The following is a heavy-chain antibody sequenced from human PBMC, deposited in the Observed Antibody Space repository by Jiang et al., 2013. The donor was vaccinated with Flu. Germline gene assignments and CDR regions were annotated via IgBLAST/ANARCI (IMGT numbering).Heavy chain of an antibody. Sequence: GAEVKKPGESLKISCKGSGFSFTTYWIGWVRQMPGKGLEWMGIIYPSDSSTRYSPSFQGQVTISADNSISTAYLQWSGLKASDTAIYYCISGPRDGYNYRGPDYWGQGALVTVSS. V-gene: IGHV5-51*03. CDR1: GFSFTTYW. J-gene: IGHJ4*02. CDR3: ISGPRDGYNYRGPDY. D-gene: IGHD5-24*01. CDR2: IYPSDSST.